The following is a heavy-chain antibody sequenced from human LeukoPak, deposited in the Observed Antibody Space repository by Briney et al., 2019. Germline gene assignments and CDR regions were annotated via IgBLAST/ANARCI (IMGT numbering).Heavy chain of an antibody. CDR2: IWCDGNNR. D-gene: IGHD3-10*01. CDR1: GFTFSSYG. CDR3: AKSPYYGSGSTQTYFDY. V-gene: IGHV3-33*06. J-gene: IGHJ4*02. Sequence: GGSLRLSCAASGFTFSSYGMHWVRRAPGRVLEWVAAIWCDGNNRYYAVPVEGRVTISRYHSKNPQYLQMNSLRAEDTAVYYCAKSPYYGSGSTQTYFDYWGQGALVTVCS.